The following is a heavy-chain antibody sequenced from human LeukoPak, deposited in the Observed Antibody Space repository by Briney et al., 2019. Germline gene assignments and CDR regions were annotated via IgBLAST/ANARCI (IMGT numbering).Heavy chain of an antibody. CDR3: ARGEVDSNVDY. J-gene: IGHJ4*02. CDR2: INEDGSKI. Sequence: GGSLRLSCEASGFRLGNYWMTWVRQAPGKGLEWVADINEDGSKIYSLDSVKGRFTISRDNAKNSLYLQMNSLRAEDTAVYYCARGEVDSNVDYWGQGTLVTVSS. CDR1: GFRLGNYW. V-gene: IGHV3-7*05. D-gene: IGHD4-11*01.